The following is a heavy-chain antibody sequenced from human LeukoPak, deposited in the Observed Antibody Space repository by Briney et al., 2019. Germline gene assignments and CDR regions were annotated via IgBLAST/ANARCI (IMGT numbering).Heavy chain of an antibody. CDR1: GFTVSSNY. Sequence: GGSLRLSCAASGFTVSSNYMSWVRQAPGKGLEGGSVIYSGGSTYYADSVKGRFTISRDNSKNTLYLQMNSLRAEDTAVYYCARDTVVTRLYYYYYGMDVWGQGTTVTVSS. D-gene: IGHD4-23*01. CDR2: IYSGGST. J-gene: IGHJ6*02. CDR3: ARDTVVTRLYYYYYGMDV. V-gene: IGHV3-53*01.